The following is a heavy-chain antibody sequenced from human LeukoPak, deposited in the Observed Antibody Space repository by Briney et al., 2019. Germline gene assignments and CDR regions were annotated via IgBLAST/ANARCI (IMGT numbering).Heavy chain of an antibody. V-gene: IGHV3-30*18. Sequence: GGSLRLSCAASGFTFSSYGMHWVRQALGKGLEWVAVISYDGSNKYYADSVKGRFTISRDNSKNTLYLQMNRLRAGDTAVYYCAKSSSGSQGWFDPWGQGTLVTVSS. CDR2: ISYDGSNK. J-gene: IGHJ5*02. CDR1: GFTFSSYG. D-gene: IGHD1-26*01. CDR3: AKSSSGSQGWFDP.